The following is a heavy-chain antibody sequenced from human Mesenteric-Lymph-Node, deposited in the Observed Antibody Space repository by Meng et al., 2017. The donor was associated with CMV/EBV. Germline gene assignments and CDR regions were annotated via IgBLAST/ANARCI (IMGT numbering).Heavy chain of an antibody. CDR3: AGLDYRVDY. CDR1: GYTFTGHW. J-gene: IGHJ4*02. V-gene: IGHV1-2*02. D-gene: IGHD4-11*01. Sequence: ASVKVSCKASGYTFTGHWMHWVRQAPGQGLEWMGWINPSSGDTNYAQNFQGRVTMTWDTSISTACMELSRLKSDDTAVYYCAGLDYRVDYWGQGTLVTVSS. CDR2: INPSSGDT.